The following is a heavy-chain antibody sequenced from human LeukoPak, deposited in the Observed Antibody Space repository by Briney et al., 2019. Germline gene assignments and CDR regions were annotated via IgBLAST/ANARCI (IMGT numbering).Heavy chain of an antibody. Sequence: GGSLRLSCAASGFIFDDYGMSWVRQAPGKGLEWVSGINWNGSITGYADSVKGRFTISRDNSKNTLYLQMNSLRVEDTAVYYCAKGGRITMLRGVQRDHYFDYWGQGTLVTVSS. J-gene: IGHJ4*02. CDR1: GFIFDDYG. CDR2: INWNGSIT. CDR3: AKGGRITMLRGVQRDHYFDY. V-gene: IGHV3-20*04. D-gene: IGHD3-10*01.